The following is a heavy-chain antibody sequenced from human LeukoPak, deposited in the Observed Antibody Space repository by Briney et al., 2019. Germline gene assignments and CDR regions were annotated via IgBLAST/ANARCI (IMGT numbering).Heavy chain of an antibody. Sequence: SETLSLTCTVSGGSISTYYWNWIRQPPGKGLEWIGYIYHSGSTNYNPSLKSRVTISVDTSKDQFSLKLSSVTAADTAVYYCARLAGRDYYDSSGYYYFDYWGQGTLVTVSS. J-gene: IGHJ4*02. CDR1: GGSISTYY. CDR2: IYHSGST. D-gene: IGHD3-22*01. V-gene: IGHV4-59*01. CDR3: ARLAGRDYYDSSGYYYFDY.